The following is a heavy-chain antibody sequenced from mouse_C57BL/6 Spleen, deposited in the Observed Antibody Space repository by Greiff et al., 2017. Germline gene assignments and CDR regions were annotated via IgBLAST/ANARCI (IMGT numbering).Heavy chain of an antibody. CDR2: IHPNSGST. J-gene: IGHJ1*03. CDR3: ARDYGSSPYFDV. V-gene: IGHV1-64*01. Sequence: VQLKQPGAELVKPGASVKLSCKASGYTFTSYWMHWVKQRPGQGLEWIGMIHPNSGSTNYNEKFKSKATLTVDKSSSTAYMQLSSLTSEDSAVYYCARDYGSSPYFDVWGTGTTVTVSS. D-gene: IGHD1-1*01. CDR1: GYTFTSYW.